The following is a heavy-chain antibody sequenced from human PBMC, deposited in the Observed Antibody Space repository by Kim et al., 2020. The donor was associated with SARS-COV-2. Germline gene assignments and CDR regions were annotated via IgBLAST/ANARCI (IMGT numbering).Heavy chain of an antibody. V-gene: IGHV3-66*04. CDR3: ARLRIVGAFSNWFDP. D-gene: IGHD1-26*01. Sequence: DYVEGRFTISRDNSKNTVYLQMNSLRAEDTAVYYCARLRIVGAFSNWFDPWGQGTLVTVSS. J-gene: IGHJ5*02.